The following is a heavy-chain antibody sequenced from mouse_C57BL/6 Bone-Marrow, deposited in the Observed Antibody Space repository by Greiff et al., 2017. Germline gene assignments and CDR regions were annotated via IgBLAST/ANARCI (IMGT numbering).Heavy chain of an antibody. CDR3: ATGGPDY. CDR1: GYTFTSYW. CDR2: IEPSDSYT. V-gene: IGHV1-69*01. Sequence: QVQLKQPGAELVMPGASVKLSCKASGYTFTSYWMHWVKQRPGQGLEWIGEIEPSDSYTNYNQKFKGKSTLTVDKSSSTAYMQLSSLTSEDSAVYYCATGGPDYWGQGTTLTVSS. J-gene: IGHJ2*01.